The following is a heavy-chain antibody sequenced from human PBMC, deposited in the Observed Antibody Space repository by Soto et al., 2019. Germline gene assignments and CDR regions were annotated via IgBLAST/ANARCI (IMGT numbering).Heavy chain of an antibody. D-gene: IGHD3-22*01. V-gene: IGHV3-23*01. CDR3: AKLYHYYDSSGYYSDVFDI. J-gene: IGHJ3*02. Sequence: VQLLQSGGGWVQPGGSLRLSCEASGFTFRSYAMVWVRQAPGKGLEWVSTISGSGHSSYDADSVKGRFSISRDNSKNTLYLQMDSLRAVDTAVYYCAKLYHYYDSSGYYSDVFDIWGQGTLVTVSS. CDR1: GFTFRSYA. CDR2: ISGSGHSS.